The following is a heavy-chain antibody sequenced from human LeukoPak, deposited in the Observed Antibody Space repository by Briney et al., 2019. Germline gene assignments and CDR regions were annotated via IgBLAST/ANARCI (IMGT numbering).Heavy chain of an antibody. CDR2: INPNSGGT. D-gene: IGHD2-21*02. V-gene: IGHV1-2*02. CDR1: GYTFTGYY. CDR3: ARDRRGLAYCGGDCYFNWFDP. Sequence: GASVKVSCKASGYTFTGYYMHWVRQAPGQGLEWMGWINPNSGGTNYAQKFQGRVTMTRDTSISTAYMELSRLRSDDTAVYYCARDRRGLAYCGGDCYFNWFDPWGQGTLVTVSS. J-gene: IGHJ5*02.